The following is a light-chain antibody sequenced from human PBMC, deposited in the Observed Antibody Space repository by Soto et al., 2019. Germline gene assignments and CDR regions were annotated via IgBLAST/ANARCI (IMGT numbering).Light chain of an antibody. V-gene: IGKV3-20*01. J-gene: IGKJ5*01. CDR3: QECGGSPLIT. CDR1: VSVPLNY. CDR2: RGY. Sequence: EILLTQSPGTLSLSAGKRATLSCRASVSVPLNYLAWYQQKPGQTPRVIIYRGYKRATDIPDRFSGSGSGTDFSLTIGRLEPADCALYYGQECGGSPLITLGKGTRRDI.